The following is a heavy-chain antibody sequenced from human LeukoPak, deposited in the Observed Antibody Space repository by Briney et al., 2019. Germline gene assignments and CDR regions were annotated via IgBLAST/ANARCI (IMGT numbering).Heavy chain of an antibody. CDR2: IYGSGVSI. J-gene: IGHJ4*02. CDR3: AKDLGWELPAEAY. Sequence: GGSLRLSCVASGFTFKSYVMNWVQQAPGKGLEWLATIYGSGVSISYADSVKGRFTISRDNSNNTLYLQMNSLRVEDTAIYYCAKDLGWELPAEAYWGQGILVTVSS. CDR1: GFTFKSYV. D-gene: IGHD1-26*01. V-gene: IGHV3-23*01.